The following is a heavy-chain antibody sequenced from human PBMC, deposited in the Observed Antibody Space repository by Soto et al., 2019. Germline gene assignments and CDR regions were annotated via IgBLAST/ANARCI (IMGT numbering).Heavy chain of an antibody. J-gene: IGHJ3*02. CDR2: ISNSDGTT. CDR3: ARDALFSRSGKLDAFDI. Sequence: PGGSLRLSCAASGFTFSAYYMSWIRQAPGKGLEWVSYISNSDGTTYYADSVKGRFTISRDNAKNSLYLQMNSLRAEDTAVYYCARDALFSRSGKLDAFDIWGQGTMVTVSS. D-gene: IGHD3-10*01. CDR1: GFTFSAYY. V-gene: IGHV3-11*01.